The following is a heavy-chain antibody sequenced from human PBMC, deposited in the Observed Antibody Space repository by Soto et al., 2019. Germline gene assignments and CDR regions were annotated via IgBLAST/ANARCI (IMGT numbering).Heavy chain of an antibody. CDR2: ISSNGGST. CDR1: GFTFSSYA. V-gene: IGHV3-64*01. Sequence: EVQLVESGGGLVQPGGSLRLSCAASGFTFSSYAMHWVRQAPGKGLEYVSAISSNGGSTYYANSVKGRFTISRDNSKNTLYLQMDSLRDEDMAVYYCARVEVIEAYYDFWGPYYYYYYMDVWGKGTTVTVSS. D-gene: IGHD3-3*01. J-gene: IGHJ6*03. CDR3: ARVEVIEAYYDFWGPYYYYYYMDV.